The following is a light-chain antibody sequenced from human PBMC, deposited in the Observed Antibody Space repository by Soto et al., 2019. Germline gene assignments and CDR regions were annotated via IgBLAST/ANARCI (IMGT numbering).Light chain of an antibody. V-gene: IGLV1-51*01. J-gene: IGLJ2*01. CDR2: DNN. CDR1: SSNIGNNY. Sequence: QSVLTQPATVSAAPGQKVTISCSGSSSNIGNNYVSWYQQIPGTAPQLLIYDNNKRPSGIPDRFSGSKSGTSATLGITGLQTGDEADYFCGTWDTSLRNVVFGGGTQLTVL. CDR3: GTWDTSLRNVV.